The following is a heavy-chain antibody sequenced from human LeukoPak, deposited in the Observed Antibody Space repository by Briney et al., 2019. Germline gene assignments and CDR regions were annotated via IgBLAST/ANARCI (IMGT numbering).Heavy chain of an antibody. V-gene: IGHV3-74*01. D-gene: IGHD6-19*01. CDR2: INSDGSST. CDR1: GFTFSSYW. J-gene: IGHJ4*02. CDR3: ASPIAVAGPYYFDS. Sequence: GGSLRLSCAASGFTFSSYWMHWVRQAPGKGLVWVSRINSDGSSTNYADSVKGRFTISRDNAKNTLYLQINSLRAEDTAVYYCASPIAVAGPYYFDSWGQGTLVTVSS.